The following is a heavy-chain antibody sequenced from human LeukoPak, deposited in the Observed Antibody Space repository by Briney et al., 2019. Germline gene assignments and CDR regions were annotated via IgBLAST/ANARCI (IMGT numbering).Heavy chain of an antibody. V-gene: IGHV3-30*02. CDR1: GFTFSSYG. J-gene: IGHJ4*02. D-gene: IGHD6-13*01. CDR3: AKEREVHPRPYSSSIDY. Sequence: GGSLRLSCAASGFTFSSYGMLWVRQAPGKGLEWVAFIRYDGSNKYYADSVKGRFTISRDNAKNSLYLQMNSLRAEDTALYYCAKEREVHPRPYSSSIDYWGQGTLVTVSS. CDR2: IRYDGSNK.